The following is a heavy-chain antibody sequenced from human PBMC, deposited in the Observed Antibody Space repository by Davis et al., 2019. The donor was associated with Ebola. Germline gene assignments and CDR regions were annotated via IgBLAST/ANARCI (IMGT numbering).Heavy chain of an antibody. D-gene: IGHD3-16*02. CDR3: ARGAIMITFGGVIVAYYFDY. CDR2: INHSGST. CDR1: GGSFSGSS. J-gene: IGHJ4*02. Sequence: PSATLSLTCAVYGGSFSGSSWSWTRQPPGKGLAWIGEINHSGSTNYNPSLKSRVTISGDTSKNQFSLKLSSVTAADTAVYYCARGAIMITFGGVIVAYYFDYWGQGTLVTVSS. V-gene: IGHV4-34*01.